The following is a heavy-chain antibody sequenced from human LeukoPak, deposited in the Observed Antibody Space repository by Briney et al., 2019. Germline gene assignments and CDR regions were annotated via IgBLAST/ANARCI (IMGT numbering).Heavy chain of an antibody. CDR3: AKDPHYDSSGLEPGDY. J-gene: IGHJ4*02. D-gene: IGHD3-22*01. CDR1: GFTFSSYW. Sequence: PGGSLRLSCAASGFTFSSYWMSWVRQAPGKGLEWVANIKQDGSEKYYVDSVKGRFTISRDNAKNTLYLQMNSLRAEDTAVYYCAKDPHYDSSGLEPGDYWGQGTLVTVSS. V-gene: IGHV3-7*03. CDR2: IKQDGSEK.